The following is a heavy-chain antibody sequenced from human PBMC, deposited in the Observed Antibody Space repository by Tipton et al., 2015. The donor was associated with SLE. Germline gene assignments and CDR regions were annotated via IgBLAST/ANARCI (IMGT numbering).Heavy chain of an antibody. V-gene: IGHV1-2*02. CDR3: ARGLSYYSDSSGYYQFDL. Sequence: QLVQSGAEVKKPGATVRISCKVSGYPFIGYYMHWVRQTPGQGLEWMGWINPNSGDTHYAQKFQGRVTMTRDTSISTAFMELRRLKSDDTAEYYCARGLSYYSDSSGYYQFDLWGQGSLVTVSS. D-gene: IGHD3-22*01. J-gene: IGHJ4*02. CDR1: GYPFIGYY. CDR2: INPNSGDT.